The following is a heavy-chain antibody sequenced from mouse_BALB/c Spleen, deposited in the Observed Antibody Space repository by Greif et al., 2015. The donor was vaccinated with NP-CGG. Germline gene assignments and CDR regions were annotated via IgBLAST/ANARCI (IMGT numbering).Heavy chain of an antibody. CDR2: ISSGGSYT. J-gene: IGHJ4*01. CDR3: ARTWDFYAMDY. V-gene: IGHV5-6*01. Sequence: EVQLVESGGDLVKPGGSLKLSCAASGFTFSSYGMSWVRQTPDKRLEWVATISSGGSYTYYPDSVKGRFTISRDNAKNTLYLQMSSLKSEDTAMYYCARTWDFYAMDYWGQGTSVTVSS. CDR1: GFTFSSYG. D-gene: IGHD4-1*01.